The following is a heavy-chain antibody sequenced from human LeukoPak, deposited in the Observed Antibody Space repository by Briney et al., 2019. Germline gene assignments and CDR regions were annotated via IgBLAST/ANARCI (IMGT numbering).Heavy chain of an antibody. J-gene: IGHJ6*02. CDR3: ATKLYSSGWYGEPSYGMDV. Sequence: ASVKVSCKASGYTFTGYYMHWVRQAPGQGLEWMGWINPNSGGTNYAQKFQGRVTMTRDTSISTAYMELSRLRSDDTAVYYCATKLYSSGWYGEPSYGMDVRGQGTTVTVSS. CDR1: GYTFTGYY. V-gene: IGHV1-2*02. D-gene: IGHD6-19*01. CDR2: INPNSGGT.